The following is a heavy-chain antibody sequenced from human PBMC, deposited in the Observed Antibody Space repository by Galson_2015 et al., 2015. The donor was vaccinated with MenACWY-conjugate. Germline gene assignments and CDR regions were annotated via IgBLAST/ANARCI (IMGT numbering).Heavy chain of an antibody. CDR2: ISYDGSNK. CDR3: AKARRGRVVVTATTDY. CDR1: GFTFSSYG. V-gene: IGHV3-30*18. D-gene: IGHD2-21*02. Sequence: SLRLSCAASGFTFSSYGMHWVRQAPGKGLEWVAVISYDGSNKYYADSVKGRFTISRDNSKNTLYLQMNSLRAEDTAVYYCAKARRGRVVVTATTDYWGQGTRVTVSS. J-gene: IGHJ4*02.